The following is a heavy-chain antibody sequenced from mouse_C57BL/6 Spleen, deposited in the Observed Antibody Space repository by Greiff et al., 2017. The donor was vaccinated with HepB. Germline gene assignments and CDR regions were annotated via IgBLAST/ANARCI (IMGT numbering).Heavy chain of an antibody. CDR2: IDPSDSYT. CDR1: GYTFTSYW. Sequence: QVHVKQPGAELVRPGTSVKLSCKASGYTFTSYWMHWVKQRPGQGLEWIGVIDPSDSYTNYNQKFKGKATLTVDTSSSTAYMQLSSLTSEDSAVYYCAIYYDYDAARLGAYWGQGTLVTVSA. D-gene: IGHD2-4*01. J-gene: IGHJ3*01. CDR3: AIYYDYDAARLGAY. V-gene: IGHV1-59*01.